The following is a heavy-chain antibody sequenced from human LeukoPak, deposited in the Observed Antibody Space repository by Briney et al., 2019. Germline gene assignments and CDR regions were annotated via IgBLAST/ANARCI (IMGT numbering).Heavy chain of an antibody. CDR2: TRDKTNTYTT. CDR1: GFTFSDHY. V-gene: IGHV3-72*01. J-gene: IGHJ4*02. D-gene: IGHD6-19*01. Sequence: PGGSLRLSCGASGFTFSDHYMDWVRQAPGKWLEWVGRTRDKTNTYTTEYAGSVKGSFTMSRDDSQNYMYLHMNTLITEDTAAYYCVRVIQALGWWYFDYWGQGTLLTVSS. CDR3: VRVIQALGWWYFDY.